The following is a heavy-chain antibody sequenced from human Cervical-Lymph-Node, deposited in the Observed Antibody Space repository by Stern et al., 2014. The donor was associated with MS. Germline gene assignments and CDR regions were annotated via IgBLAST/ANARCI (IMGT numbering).Heavy chain of an antibody. J-gene: IGHJ4*02. Sequence: VQLVESGGGVVQPGRSLRVSCAASGFTFTSHAVPWVRQAPGTGLEWVALISYNASIICYADSVKSRYASSRDNSKNTLYLQMSSLRAEETAVYYCVTSRYSSGWYRPPSFDHWGQGTLVTVSS. CDR3: VTSRYSSGWYRPPSFDH. D-gene: IGHD6-19*01. V-gene: IGHV3-30*03. CDR2: ISYNASII. CDR1: GFTFTSHA.